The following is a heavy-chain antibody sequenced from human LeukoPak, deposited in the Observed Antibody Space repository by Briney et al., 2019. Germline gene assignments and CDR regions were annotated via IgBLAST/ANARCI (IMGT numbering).Heavy chain of an antibody. Sequence: GASVKVSCKASGYTFTVYDINWVRQAAGQGLEWMGWMNPDSGNTDFAQKFQGGVTMTRNTSISTAYMELSSLTSVDTAVYYCAVHLPGDYLDPWGQGTLVTVSS. D-gene: IGHD4-17*01. J-gene: IGHJ5*02. CDR2: MNPDSGNT. CDR3: AVHLPGDYLDP. CDR1: GYTFTVYD. V-gene: IGHV1-8*01.